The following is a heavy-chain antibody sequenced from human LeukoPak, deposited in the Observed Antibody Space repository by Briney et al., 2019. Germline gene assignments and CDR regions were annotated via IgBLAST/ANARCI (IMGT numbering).Heavy chain of an antibody. Sequence: GGSLRLSCAASGFTFTSYSMNWVRQAPGKGLEWVSYISSSSSTINYADSVKGRFTISRDSAKNSLYLQMNSLRAEDTAVYYCARGAGWGYCSGGGCGALDYWAQGILVTVSS. D-gene: IGHD2-15*01. CDR2: ISSSSSTI. J-gene: IGHJ4*02. V-gene: IGHV3-48*01. CDR1: GFTFTSYS. CDR3: ARGAGWGYCSGGGCGALDY.